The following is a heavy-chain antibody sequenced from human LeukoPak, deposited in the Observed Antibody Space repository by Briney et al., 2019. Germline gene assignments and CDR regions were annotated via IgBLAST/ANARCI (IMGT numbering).Heavy chain of an antibody. CDR2: IIPIFGTA. CDR3: ARDQVGYCSGGSCPAGLDP. D-gene: IGHD2-15*01. J-gene: IGHJ5*02. V-gene: IGHV1-69*13. Sequence: ASVKVSCKAFGYTFTGYYLHWVRQAPGQGLEWMGGIIPIFGTANYAQKFQGRVTITADESTSTAYMELSSLRSEDTAVYYCARDQVGYCSGGSCPAGLDPWGQGTLVTVSS. CDR1: GYTFTGYY.